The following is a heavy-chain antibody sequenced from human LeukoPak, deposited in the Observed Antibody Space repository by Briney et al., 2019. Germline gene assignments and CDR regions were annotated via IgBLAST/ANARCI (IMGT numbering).Heavy chain of an antibody. J-gene: IGHJ5*02. Sequence: PSGTLSLTCAVSGGSISSSNWWSWVRQPPGKGLEWIGEIYHSGSTYYNPSLKSRVTISVDTSKNQFSLKLSSVTAADTAVYYCARQNIVVVPAGGWFDPWGQGTLVTVSS. CDR1: GGSISSSNW. V-gene: IGHV4-4*02. D-gene: IGHD2-2*01. CDR2: IYHSGST. CDR3: ARQNIVVVPAGGWFDP.